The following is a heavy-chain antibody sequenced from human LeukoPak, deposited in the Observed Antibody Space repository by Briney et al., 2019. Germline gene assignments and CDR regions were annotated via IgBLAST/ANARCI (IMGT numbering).Heavy chain of an antibody. CDR1: GFTVSSNY. J-gene: IGHJ6*02. D-gene: IGHD3-3*01. V-gene: IGHV3-66*04. CDR3: ARHFGVVTKGVYYYYYGMDV. CDR2: IYSGGST. Sequence: PGGSLRLSCAASGFTVSSNYMSWVRQAPGEGLEWVSVIYSGGSTYYADSVKGRSTISRNNSKNTLYLQMNSLRAEDTAVYYCARHFGVVTKGVYYYYYGMDVWGQGTTVTVSS.